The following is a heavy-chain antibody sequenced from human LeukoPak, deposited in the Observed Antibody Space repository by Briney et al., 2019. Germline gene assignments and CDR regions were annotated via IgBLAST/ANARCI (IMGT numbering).Heavy chain of an antibody. D-gene: IGHD4-17*01. J-gene: IGHJ3*02. CDR1: GGSFRGYY. V-gene: IGHV3-23*01. Sequence: ETLSLICAVYGGSFRGYYWGWIRQPPGKGLEWVSAISGSGISTYYADSVKGRFTISRDNSKNTLDLQMNSLRAEDTAVYYCAKDLTRGGTVTTNYGAFDIWGQGTMVTVSS. CDR3: AKDLTRGGTVTTNYGAFDI. CDR2: ISGSGIST.